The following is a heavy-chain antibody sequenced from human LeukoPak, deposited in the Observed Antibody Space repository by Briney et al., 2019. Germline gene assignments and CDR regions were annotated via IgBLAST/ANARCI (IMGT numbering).Heavy chain of an antibody. CDR2: ISHSGGRT. CDR3: AKADRVASAATLDY. V-gene: IGHV3-23*01. J-gene: IGHJ4*02. D-gene: IGHD2-15*01. Sequence: PGGSLRLSCAASGFTFNNYAMTWVRQAPGKGLEWVSTISHSGGRTYYADSLEGRFAISRDNSKNTLFLQMNSLRAEDTAVYYCAKADRVASAATLDYWGPGTLVTVSS. CDR1: GFTFNNYA.